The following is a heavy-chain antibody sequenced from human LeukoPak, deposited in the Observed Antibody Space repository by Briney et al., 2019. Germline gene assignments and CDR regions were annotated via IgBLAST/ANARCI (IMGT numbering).Heavy chain of an antibody. V-gene: IGHV3-9*01. CDR1: GFSFDDYA. CDR2: ISWSSGNI. Sequence: GRSLRLSCAASGFSFDDYAMHWIRQAPGKGLEWVSGISWSSGNIGYADSVKGRFTISRDNAKNSLYLQMNSLRVEDTAVYYCVRGGFNYWGQGTLVTVSS. D-gene: IGHD3-16*01. J-gene: IGHJ4*02. CDR3: VRGGFNY.